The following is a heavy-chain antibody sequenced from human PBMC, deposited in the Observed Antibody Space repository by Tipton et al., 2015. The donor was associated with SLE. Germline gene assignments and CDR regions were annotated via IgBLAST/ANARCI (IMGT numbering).Heavy chain of an antibody. CDR2: IWYDGSNK. J-gene: IGHJ6*02. CDR3: SRSVSVYYGMDV. D-gene: IGHD3-3*01. Sequence: SLRLYCAASGFTFSSYGMHWVRQAPGKGLEWVAVIWYDGSNKYYADSVKGRFTISRDNSKNTLYLQMNSLRAEDTAVYYCSRSVSVYYGMDVWGQGTTVTVSS. CDR1: GFTFSSYG. V-gene: IGHV3-33*01.